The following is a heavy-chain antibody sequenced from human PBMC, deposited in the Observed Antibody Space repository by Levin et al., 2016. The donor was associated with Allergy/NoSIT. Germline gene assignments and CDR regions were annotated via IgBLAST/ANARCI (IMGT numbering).Heavy chain of an antibody. J-gene: IGHJ4*02. CDR1: GFTVSSNY. CDR3: ARDSSGWSYFDY. V-gene: IGHV3-66*01. Sequence: GESLKISCAASGFTVSSNYMTWVRQAPGKGLEWVSVIYSVGSTYYADSVKGRFTISRDNSKNTLYLQMNSLRAEDTAVYYCARDSSGWSYFDYWGQGTLVTVSS. CDR2: IYSVGST. D-gene: IGHD6-19*01.